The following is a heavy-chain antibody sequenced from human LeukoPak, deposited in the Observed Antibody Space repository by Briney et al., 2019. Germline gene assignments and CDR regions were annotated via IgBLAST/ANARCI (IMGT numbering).Heavy chain of an antibody. CDR1: GYTFTSYY. D-gene: IGHD3-10*01. Sequence: ASVKVSCKASGYTFTSYYMHWVRQAPGQGLEWMGWISPNSGGTNYAQKFQGRVTMTRDTSISTAYMELSRLRSDDTAVYYCARGLRGYYGSDRPYYYMDVWGKGTTVTISS. J-gene: IGHJ6*03. V-gene: IGHV1-2*02. CDR3: ARGLRGYYGSDRPYYYMDV. CDR2: ISPNSGGT.